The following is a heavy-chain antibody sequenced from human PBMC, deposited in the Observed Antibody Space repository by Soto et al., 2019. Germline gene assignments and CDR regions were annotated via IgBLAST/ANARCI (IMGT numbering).Heavy chain of an antibody. D-gene: IGHD2-2*01. J-gene: IGHJ5*01. CDR3: ASRGPPRDRYFCMNSCHAGSFES. CDR1: GSAFGTSA. Sequence: SGKVSCKASGSAFGTSAISWLRQAPGQGLEWMGGIIPIYGTPHYAQIFKGRVTVSADASTDTGYMEVTSLTSADTAVASCASRGPPRDRYFCMNSCHAGSFESWYKGTLGSVS. CDR2: IIPIYGTP. V-gene: IGHV1-69*13.